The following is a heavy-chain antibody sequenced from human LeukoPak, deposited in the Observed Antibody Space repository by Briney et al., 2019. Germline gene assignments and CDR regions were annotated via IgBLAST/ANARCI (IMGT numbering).Heavy chain of an antibody. V-gene: IGHV3-23*01. CDR2: IHYNGGST. CDR3: AKDLAGSGSYSFDY. J-gene: IGHJ4*02. CDR1: GCTFSNYA. Sequence: AESLRLSCTASGCTFSNYAMSWVRQAPGKGLEWVSSIHYNGGSTYYAASVKGRFTISRDNSKTTLYLQMNSLRVEDTAVYYCAKDLAGSGSYSFDYWGQGTLVTVSS. D-gene: IGHD1-26*01.